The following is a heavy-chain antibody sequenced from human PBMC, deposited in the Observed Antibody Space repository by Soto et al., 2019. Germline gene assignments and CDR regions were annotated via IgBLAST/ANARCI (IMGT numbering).Heavy chain of an antibody. J-gene: IGHJ4*02. CDR3: AREGIAEAGTIDY. D-gene: IGHD6-13*01. Sequence: PSETLSLTCTVSGGSISSGGYYWSCIRQHPGKGLEWIGYIYYSGSTYYNPSLKSRVTISVDTSKNQFCLKLSSVTAADTAVCYCAREGIAEAGTIDYWGQGTLVTVSS. V-gene: IGHV4-31*03. CDR1: GGSISSGGYY. CDR2: IYYSGST.